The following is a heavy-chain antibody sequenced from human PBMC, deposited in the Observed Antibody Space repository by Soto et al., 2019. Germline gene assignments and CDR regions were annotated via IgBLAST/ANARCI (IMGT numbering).Heavy chain of an antibody. V-gene: IGHV3-9*02. D-gene: IGHD6-13*01. CDR3: ARDRGYRSFDYGMDV. Sequence: EVYLVESGGGLVQPGRSLRLSCAAGGFNSDDYAMHWVRQAPGKGLEWVSGISWNSGSIGYADSVKGRFTISRDNAKNSLYLQMNSLRSEDTALYYCARDRGYRSFDYGMDVWGQGTTVTVSS. CDR2: ISWNSGSI. CDR1: GFNSDDYA. J-gene: IGHJ6*02.